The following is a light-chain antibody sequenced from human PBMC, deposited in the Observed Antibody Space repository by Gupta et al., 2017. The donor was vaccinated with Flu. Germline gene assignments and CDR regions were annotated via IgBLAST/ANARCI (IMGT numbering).Light chain of an antibody. V-gene: IGKV3-11*01. J-gene: IGKJ5*01. CDR1: QSVSSY. CDR2: DAS. Sequence: EIVLTQSPATLSLSRGERATLSCRASQSVSSYLAWYQQKPGQAPRLLIYDASNTATGIPARFSGSASGTDFTLTISILAPEDFAVYYCQQRSNWPITFGQGTRLEIK. CDR3: QQRSNWPIT.